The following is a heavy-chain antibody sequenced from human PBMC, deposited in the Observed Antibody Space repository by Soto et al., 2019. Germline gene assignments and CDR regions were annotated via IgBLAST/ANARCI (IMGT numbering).Heavy chain of an antibody. J-gene: IGHJ4*02. D-gene: IGHD3-10*01. CDR1: VGSISSGGYY. Sequence: SEALSLTCTVVVGSISSGGYYRSCIRKHPGKGLEWIGYIYYSGSTYYNPSLKSRVTISVDTSKNQFSLKLSSVTAADTAVYYCARWANPRYLGSYYNGGGRKYFAYWGQGTLVTVS. CDR3: ARWANPRYLGSYYNGGGRKYFAY. CDR2: IYYSGST. V-gene: IGHV4-31*03.